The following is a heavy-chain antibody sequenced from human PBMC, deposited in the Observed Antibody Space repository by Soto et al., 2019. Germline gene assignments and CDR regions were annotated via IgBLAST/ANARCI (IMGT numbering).Heavy chain of an antibody. CDR1: GGSISSGDYY. D-gene: IGHD6-25*01. J-gene: IGHJ5*02. CDR2: IYYSGST. CDR3: ARERPDGSGLDP. V-gene: IGHV4-30-4*01. Sequence: SETLSLTCTVSGGSISSGDYYWSWIRQPPGKGLEWIGYIYYSGSTYYNPSLKSRVPISVDTSKNQFSLKLSSVTAADTAVYYWARERPDGSGLDPWGQGTLVTVSS.